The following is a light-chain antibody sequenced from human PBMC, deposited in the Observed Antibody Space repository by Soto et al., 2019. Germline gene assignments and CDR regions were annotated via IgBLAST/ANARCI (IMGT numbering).Light chain of an antibody. Sequence: QSVLTQPASASGTPGQRVTISCSGSSSNIGSNTVNWYQQLPGTAPKLLIYSNNQRPSGVPDRFSGSKSGTSASLAISGLQSEDEADYDCAAWDDSLNGPVFGGGTKVTVL. V-gene: IGLV1-44*01. J-gene: IGLJ2*01. CDR2: SNN. CDR3: AAWDDSLNGPV. CDR1: SSNIGSNT.